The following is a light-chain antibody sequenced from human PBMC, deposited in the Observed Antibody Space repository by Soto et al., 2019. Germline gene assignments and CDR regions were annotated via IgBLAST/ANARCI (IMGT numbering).Light chain of an antibody. V-gene: IGKV1-39*01. Sequence: DIQMTQSPSSLSASVGDRVTITCRASQSIRSYLNWYQQERGKAPKLLIYAASSLQSGVPSRFSGSGSGTDFTLTITSLQPEDFATYYCQQSYSIPRTFGQWTEVDIK. CDR3: QQSYSIPRT. CDR2: AAS. J-gene: IGKJ1*01. CDR1: QSIRSY.